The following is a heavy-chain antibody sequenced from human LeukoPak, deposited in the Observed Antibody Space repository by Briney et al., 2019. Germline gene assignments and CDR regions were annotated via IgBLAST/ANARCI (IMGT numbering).Heavy chain of an antibody. CDR1: AYSISSGYY. V-gene: IGHV4-38-2*01. CDR3: APRGDIEHSYGYGKWFDP. Sequence: PSETLSLTCAVSAYSISSGYYWGWIRQPPGKGLEWIGSIYHSGSTNYNASLKSRVTISVDTSKNQFSLRLSSVTAADTAVYFCAPRGDIEHSYGYGKWFDPWGQGTRVTVSS. J-gene: IGHJ5*02. CDR2: IYHSGST. D-gene: IGHD5-18*01.